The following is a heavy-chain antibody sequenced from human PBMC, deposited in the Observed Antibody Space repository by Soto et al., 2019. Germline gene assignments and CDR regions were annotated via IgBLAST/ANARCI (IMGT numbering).Heavy chain of an antibody. Sequence: QVQLQESGPGLVKPSQTLSLTCTVSGGSISSGGYYWSWIRQHPGKGLEWIGYIYYSGSTYYNPSLKSRVTISVDTSKNQFSLKLSSVTAADTALYYCARDTTVGPRFGSSWPYGMDVWGQGTTVTVSS. V-gene: IGHV4-31*03. CDR1: GGSISSGGYY. CDR3: ARDTTVGPRFGSSWPYGMDV. CDR2: IYYSGST. J-gene: IGHJ6*02. D-gene: IGHD6-13*01.